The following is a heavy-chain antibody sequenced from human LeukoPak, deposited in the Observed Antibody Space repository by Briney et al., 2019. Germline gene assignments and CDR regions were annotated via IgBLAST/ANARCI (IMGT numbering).Heavy chain of an antibody. V-gene: IGHV3-7*04. Sequence: GGSLRLSCVTSGFTFSSYWMNWVRQAPGKGLEWVANIKHDGSEKYYVDSLRGRLTISRDNSKNSLYLQMNSLRAEDTAVYYCARGQVTTVTRLAAFDIWGQGTMVTVSS. D-gene: IGHD4-17*01. J-gene: IGHJ3*02. CDR1: GFTFSSYW. CDR3: ARGQVTTVTRLAAFDI. CDR2: IKHDGSEK.